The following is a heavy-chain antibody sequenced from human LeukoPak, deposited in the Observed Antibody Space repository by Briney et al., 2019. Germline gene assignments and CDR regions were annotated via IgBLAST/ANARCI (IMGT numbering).Heavy chain of an antibody. CDR2: MSGSGGST. Sequence: GGSLRLSCAASGFTFSSYAMSWVRQAPGKGLEWVSAMSGSGGSTYYEDSVKGRFTISRDNSKNTLYLQMNSLRTEDTAVYYCAKDGDYYGSGTSHIDYWGQGTLVTVSS. CDR1: GFTFSSYA. CDR3: AKDGDYYGSGTSHIDY. D-gene: IGHD3-10*01. V-gene: IGHV3-23*01. J-gene: IGHJ4*02.